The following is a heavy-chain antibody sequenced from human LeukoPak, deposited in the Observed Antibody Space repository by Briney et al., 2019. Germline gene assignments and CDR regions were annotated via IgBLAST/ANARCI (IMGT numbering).Heavy chain of an antibody. J-gene: IGHJ3*02. Sequence: PGGPLRLSCAASGFTFSSYSMNWVRQAPGKGLEWVSYISSSSSTIYYADSVKGRFTISRDNAKNSLYLQMNSLRAEDTAVYYCAKGSQSPEPLFYAFDIWGQGTMVTVSS. V-gene: IGHV3-48*01. CDR1: GFTFSSYS. CDR2: ISSSSSTI. CDR3: AKGSQSPEPLFYAFDI.